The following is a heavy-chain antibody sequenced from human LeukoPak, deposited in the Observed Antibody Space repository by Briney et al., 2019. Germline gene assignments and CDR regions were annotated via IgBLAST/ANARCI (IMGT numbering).Heavy chain of an antibody. V-gene: IGHV3-30-3*01. CDR3: ARDSYGLDY. CDR2: ISYDGSNK. Sequence: SGGSLRLSCAASGFTFSSYTMHWVRQAPGKGLEWVAIISYDGSNKYYADSVKGRFTISRDNSKNTLYLQMNSLRPEDTAMYYCARDSYGLDYWGQGTLVTVSS. CDR1: GFTFSSYT. J-gene: IGHJ4*02. D-gene: IGHD3-10*01.